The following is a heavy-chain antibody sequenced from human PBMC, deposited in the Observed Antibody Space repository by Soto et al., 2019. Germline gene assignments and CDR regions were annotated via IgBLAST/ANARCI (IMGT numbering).Heavy chain of an antibody. CDR2: IYPGDSDT. CDR1: GYSFTSYW. Sequence: HRESLKISCKGSGYSFTSYWIGWVRQMPGKGLEWMGIIYPGDSDTRYSPSFQGQVTISADKSISTAYLQWSSLKASDTAMYYCARQKDSSSWRYYYGMDVWGQGTTVTVS. CDR3: ARQKDSSSWRYYYGMDV. V-gene: IGHV5-51*01. D-gene: IGHD6-13*01. J-gene: IGHJ6*02.